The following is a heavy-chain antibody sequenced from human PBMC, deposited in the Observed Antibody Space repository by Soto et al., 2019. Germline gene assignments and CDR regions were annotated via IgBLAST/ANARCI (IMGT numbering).Heavy chain of an antibody. Sequence: SGPTLVNPTQTLTLTCTFSGFSLSTSGVGVGWIRQPPGKALEWLALIYWNDDKRYSPSLKSRLTITKDTSKNQVVLKMNNMDPVDTATYYCAHRRGSSSQHDASDISGKGTWVTGSS. CDR2: IYWNDDK. CDR3: AHRRGSSSQHDASDI. CDR1: GFSLSTSGVG. D-gene: IGHD6-6*01. J-gene: IGHJ3*02. V-gene: IGHV2-5*01.